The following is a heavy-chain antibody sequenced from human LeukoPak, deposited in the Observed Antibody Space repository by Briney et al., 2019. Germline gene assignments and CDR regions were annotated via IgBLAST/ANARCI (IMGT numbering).Heavy chain of an antibody. CDR2: IYHSEST. V-gene: IGHV4-4*02. CDR3: ARVVGGGYSYGRIDY. Sequence: SETLSLTCTVSGGSISNSYWWSWVRQPPGKGLEWIGEIYHSESTNYNPSLKSRVTISVDKSKSQFSLKLNSVTAADTAVYYCARVVGGGYSYGRIDYWGQGTLVTVSS. J-gene: IGHJ4*02. CDR1: GGSISNSYW. D-gene: IGHD5-18*01.